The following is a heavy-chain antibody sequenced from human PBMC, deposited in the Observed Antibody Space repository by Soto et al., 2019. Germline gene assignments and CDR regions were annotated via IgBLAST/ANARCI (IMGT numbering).Heavy chain of an antibody. D-gene: IGHD3-10*01. J-gene: IGHJ5*02. CDR3: AKTNYHMVRGVINNWFDP. CDR2: ISGSGGST. V-gene: IGHV3-23*01. CDR1: GFTFSSYA. Sequence: GGSLRLSCAASGFTFSSYAMSWVRQAPGKGLEWVSAISGSGGSTYYADSVKGRFTISRDNSKNTLYLQMNSLRAEDTAVYYCAKTNYHMVRGVINNWFDPWGQGTLVTVSS.